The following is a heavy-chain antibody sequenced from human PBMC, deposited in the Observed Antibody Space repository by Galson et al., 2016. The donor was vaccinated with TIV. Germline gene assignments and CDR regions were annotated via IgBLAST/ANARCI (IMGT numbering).Heavy chain of an antibody. CDR3: AKVPSSGFYYYYGMDV. CDR1: GFTFSSYA. Sequence: SLRLSCAASGFTFSSYAMSWVRQAPGKGLEWVSAISASGGSTYYADSVKGRFTISRDNSKKTVYMQMNSLRAEDTAVCYCAKVPSSGFYYYYGMDVWGQGTTVTVSS. CDR2: ISASGGST. D-gene: IGHD3-22*01. V-gene: IGHV3-23*01. J-gene: IGHJ6*02.